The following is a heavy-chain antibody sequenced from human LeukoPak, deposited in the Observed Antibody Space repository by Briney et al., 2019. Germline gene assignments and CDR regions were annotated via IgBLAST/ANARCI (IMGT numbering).Heavy chain of an antibody. D-gene: IGHD3-22*01. J-gene: IGHJ4*02. V-gene: IGHV3-23*01. CDR3: AKDRSGSSGYYPTFDY. Sequence: PGGSLRLSCAAPGFTFISYAMSWVRQAPGKGLEWVSGISSSGGSTYYADSVKGRFTISRDNSNKMLYLQMNSLRAEDTAVYYCAKDRSGSSGYYPTFDYWGQGTLVTVSS. CDR1: GFTFISYA. CDR2: ISSSGGST.